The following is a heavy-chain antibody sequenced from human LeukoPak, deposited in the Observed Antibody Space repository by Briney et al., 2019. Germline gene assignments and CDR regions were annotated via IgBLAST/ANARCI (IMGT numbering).Heavy chain of an antibody. CDR3: ARDESGGLDY. D-gene: IGHD2-15*01. J-gene: IGHJ4*02. CDR2: IYYSGST. CDR1: GGSISSGGYY. Sequence: SETLSLTCTVSGGSISSGGYYWSWIRQPPGKGLEWIGYIYYSGSTNYNPSLKSRVTISVDTSKNQFSLKLSSVTAADTAVYYCARDESGGLDYWGQGTLVTVSS. V-gene: IGHV4-61*08.